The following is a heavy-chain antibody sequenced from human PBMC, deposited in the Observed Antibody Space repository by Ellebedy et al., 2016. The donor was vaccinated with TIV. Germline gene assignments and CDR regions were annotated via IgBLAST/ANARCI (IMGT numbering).Heavy chain of an antibody. J-gene: IGHJ4*02. Sequence: SETLSLTXTVSGCSISTIRYYWVCIRQPPGQGLEWIGSIDYSGSTYYNPSLKSRVTIPVDTSKNQFSLKLNSVTAADTAIYYCARHPILLVTSLPKPGFECWGQGTLVTVSS. D-gene: IGHD2-21*02. CDR1: GCSISTIRYY. V-gene: IGHV4-39*01. CDR2: IDYSGST. CDR3: ARHPILLVTSLPKPGFEC.